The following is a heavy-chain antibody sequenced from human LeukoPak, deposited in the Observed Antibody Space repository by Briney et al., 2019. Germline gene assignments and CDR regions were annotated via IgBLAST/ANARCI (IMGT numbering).Heavy chain of an antibody. CDR3: ARLRWRRPFDP. CDR1: GHTFSNYW. CDR2: IYSGDSET. V-gene: IGHV5-51*01. Sequence: GESLKTSCKTSGHTFSNYWIAWVRQMPGKALERRGIIYSGDSETRYSPSCEGRVTLSVDKSKNIAFLQWNSLNGSDTAMYFCARLRWRRPFDPWGQGTLVTVSS. J-gene: IGHJ5*02. D-gene: IGHD4-23*01.